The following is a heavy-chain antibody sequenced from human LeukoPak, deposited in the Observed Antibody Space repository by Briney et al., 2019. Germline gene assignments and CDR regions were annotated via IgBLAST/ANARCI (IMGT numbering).Heavy chain of an antibody. V-gene: IGHV4-31*03. CDR1: GGSISSGGYY. D-gene: IGHD3-22*01. CDR2: IYYSGST. J-gene: IGHJ4*02. CDR3: ARDRYDSSGYGIDY. Sequence: PSQTLSLTCTVSGGSISSGGYYWSWIRQHPGEGLEWIGYIYYSGSTYYNPSLKSRVTISVDTSKNQFSLMLSSVTAADTAVYYCARDRYDSSGYGIDYWGQGTLVTVSS.